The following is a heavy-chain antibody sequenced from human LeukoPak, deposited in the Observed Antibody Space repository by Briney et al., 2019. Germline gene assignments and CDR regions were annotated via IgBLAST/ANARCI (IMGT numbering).Heavy chain of an antibody. CDR3: ASGAREAAGKYYMDV. Sequence: PSETLSLTCTVSGGSISSYYWSWIRQPPGKGLEWIGYIYYSGSTNYNPSLKSRVTISVDTSKNQFSLKVSSVTAADTAVYYCASGAREAAGKYYMDVWGKGTTVTVSS. D-gene: IGHD6-13*01. CDR2: IYYSGST. J-gene: IGHJ6*03. V-gene: IGHV4-59*12. CDR1: GGSISSYY.